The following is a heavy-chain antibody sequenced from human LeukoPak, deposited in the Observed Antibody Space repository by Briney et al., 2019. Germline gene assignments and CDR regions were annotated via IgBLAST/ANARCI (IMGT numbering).Heavy chain of an antibody. D-gene: IGHD3-9*01. CDR3: ARSSVLRYFDWLNHFDY. V-gene: IGHV4-59*08. J-gene: IGHJ4*02. Sequence: SETLSLTCTVSGGSISSYYWSWIRQPPGKGPEWIGYIYYSGSTNYNPSLKSRVTISVDTSKNQFSLKLSSVTAADTAVYYCARSSVLRYFDWLNHFDYWGQGTLVTVSS. CDR1: GGSISSYY. CDR2: IYYSGST.